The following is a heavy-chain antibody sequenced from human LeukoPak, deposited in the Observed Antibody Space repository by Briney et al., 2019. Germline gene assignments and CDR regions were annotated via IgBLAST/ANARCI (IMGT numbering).Heavy chain of an antibody. Sequence: ASVKVSCKASGYTFTGYYMHWVRQAPGQGLEWMGWINPNSGGTNYAQKFQGRVTMTTDTSTSTAYMELRSLRSDDTAVYYCARGEESYYYGMDVWGQGTTVTVSS. V-gene: IGHV1-2*02. CDR3: ARGEESYYYGMDV. J-gene: IGHJ6*02. CDR1: GYTFTGYY. D-gene: IGHD5-24*01. CDR2: INPNSGGT.